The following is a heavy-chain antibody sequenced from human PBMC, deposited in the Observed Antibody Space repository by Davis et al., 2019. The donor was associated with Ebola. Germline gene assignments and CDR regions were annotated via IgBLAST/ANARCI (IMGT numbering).Heavy chain of an antibody. CDR3: ARGQSNGWYYYYFDY. Sequence: SVKVSCKASGGTFSSYAISWVRRAPGQGLEWMGGIIPIFGTANYAQKFQGRVTITADESTSTAYMELSSLRSEDTAVFYCARGQSNGWYYYYFDYWGQGTLVTVSS. D-gene: IGHD6-19*01. V-gene: IGHV1-69*13. J-gene: IGHJ4*02. CDR1: GGTFSSYA. CDR2: IIPIFGTA.